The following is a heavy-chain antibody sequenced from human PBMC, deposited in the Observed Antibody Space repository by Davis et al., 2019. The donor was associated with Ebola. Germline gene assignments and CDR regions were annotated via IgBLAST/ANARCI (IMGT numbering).Heavy chain of an antibody. CDR3: AKDRASRDGYWEFDY. V-gene: IGHV4-59*01. Sequence: SETLSLTCTVSGGSISSNYWSWIRQPPGKGLEWIGYIYYSVSTNDNPSLNSRVTISVDTSKNQFSLKVSSVTAADTAVYYCAKDRASRDGYWEFDYWGQGTRVTVSS. CDR2: IYYSVST. J-gene: IGHJ4*02. D-gene: IGHD5-24*01. CDR1: GGSISSNY.